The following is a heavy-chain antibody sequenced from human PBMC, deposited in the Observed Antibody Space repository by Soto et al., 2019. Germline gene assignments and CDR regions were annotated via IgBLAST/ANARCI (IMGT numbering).Heavy chain of an antibody. Sequence: QVQLQESGPGLVKPSQTLSLTCTVSGGSISTGGYYWNWIRQHPGKGLEWIGHIYSSGITHYNPSLKSRLTISIDTSKNQLSLKLSSVTAADTAVYYCARDHGTRLDSVWSQGTLVTVSS. J-gene: IGHJ4*02. D-gene: IGHD6-25*01. CDR1: GGSISTGGYY. CDR3: ARDHGTRLDSV. V-gene: IGHV4-31*03. CDR2: IYSSGIT.